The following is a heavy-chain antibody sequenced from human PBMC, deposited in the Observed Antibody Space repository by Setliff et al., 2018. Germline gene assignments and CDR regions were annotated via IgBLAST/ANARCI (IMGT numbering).Heavy chain of an antibody. V-gene: IGHV1-18*01. Sequence: ASVKVSCKASGYTFTSSGITWVRQAPGQGLEWMGWINNYSFKANYPQKFLGRVTVTTDTSTGTAYMELGSLTSDDTAIYYCARINFYVSSGYYYAPDYWGPGTLVTVSS. CDR2: INNYSFKA. D-gene: IGHD3-22*01. J-gene: IGHJ4*02. CDR3: ARINFYVSSGYYYAPDY. CDR1: GYTFTSSG.